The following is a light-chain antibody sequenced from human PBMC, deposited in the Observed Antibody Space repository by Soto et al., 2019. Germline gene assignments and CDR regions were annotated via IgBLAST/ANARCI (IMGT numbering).Light chain of an antibody. CDR2: GVS. Sequence: EIVYTHAPGTLSKKPGERATLSCRASQSVSSSYLAWYQQKPGQAPRLLIYGVSSRATGIPDRFSGSGSGTDFTLTISRLEPEDFAVYYCQQYGSSPGTFGQGTKVDIK. V-gene: IGKV3-20*01. CDR1: QSVSSSY. CDR3: QQYGSSPGT. J-gene: IGKJ1*01.